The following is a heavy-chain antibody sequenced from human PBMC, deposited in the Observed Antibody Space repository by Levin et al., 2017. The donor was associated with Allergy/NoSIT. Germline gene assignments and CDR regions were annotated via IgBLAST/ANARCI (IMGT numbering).Heavy chain of an antibody. CDR2: INHSGST. J-gene: IGHJ4*02. Sequence: SETLSLTCAVYGGSFSGYYWSWIRQPPGKGLEWIGEINHSGSTNYNPSLKSRVTISVDTSKNQFSLKPSSVTAADTAVYYCAATGRVVVISYWGQGTLVTVSS. V-gene: IGHV4-34*01. D-gene: IGHD3-22*01. CDR3: AATGRVVVISY. CDR1: GGSFSGYY.